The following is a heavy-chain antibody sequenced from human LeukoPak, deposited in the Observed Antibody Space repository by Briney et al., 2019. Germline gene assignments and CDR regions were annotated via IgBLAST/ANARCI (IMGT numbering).Heavy chain of an antibody. CDR2: IWYDGSNK. J-gene: IGHJ5*01. Sequence: PGGSLRLSRAASGFTFSSYGMHWVRQAPGKGLEWVAVIWYDGSNKYYADSVKGRFTISRDNSKNTLYLQMNSLRAEDTAVYYCAKGEIHYDFWSGFDFWGQGTLVTVSS. D-gene: IGHD3-3*01. CDR3: AKGEIHYDFWSGFDF. CDR1: GFTFSSYG. V-gene: IGHV3-33*06.